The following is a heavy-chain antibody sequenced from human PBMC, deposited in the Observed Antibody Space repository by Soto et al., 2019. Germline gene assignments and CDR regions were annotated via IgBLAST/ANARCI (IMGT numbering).Heavy chain of an antibody. J-gene: IGHJ6*02. V-gene: IGHV1-58*01. CDR3: AAEDSTDPSYYYYGMDV. CDR1: GFTFTSSA. Sequence: ASVKVSCKASGFTFTSSAVQWVRQARGQRLEWIGWIVVGSGNTNYAQKFQERVTITRDMSTSTAYMELSSLRSEDTAVYYCAAEDSTDPSYYYYGMDVWGQGTKVTVSS. CDR2: IVVGSGNT.